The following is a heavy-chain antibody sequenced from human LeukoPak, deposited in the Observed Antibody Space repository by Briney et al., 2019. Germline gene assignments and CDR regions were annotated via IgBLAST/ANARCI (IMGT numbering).Heavy chain of an antibody. CDR1: GLTFNYAW. V-gene: IGHV3-15*04. CDR3: TTDEDWNYARKDV. D-gene: IGHD1-7*01. CDR2: TVSEIDGGTT. Sequence: GGSLRLSCAASGLTFNYAWMSWVRQVPGKGLEWVGQTVSEIDGGTTDYATPVKGRFTISRDDSKSTLYLQMNSLKIEDTAVYYCTTDEDWNYARKDVWGQGATVIVSS. J-gene: IGHJ6*02.